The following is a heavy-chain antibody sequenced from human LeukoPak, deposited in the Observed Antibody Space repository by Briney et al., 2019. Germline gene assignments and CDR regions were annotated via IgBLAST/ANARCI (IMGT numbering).Heavy chain of an antibody. CDR1: GASISSWY. CDR3: ANQNTVGWKQQLATFDY. CDR2: IYGSGST. V-gene: IGHV4-59*12. Sequence: SETLSLTCNVTGASISSWYWSWIRQPPGKGLEWIGDIYGSGSTNYNPSLKSRVTISVDTSKNQFSLKLSSVTAADTAVYYCANQNTVGWKQQLATFDYWGQGTLVTVSS. J-gene: IGHJ4*02. D-gene: IGHD6-13*01.